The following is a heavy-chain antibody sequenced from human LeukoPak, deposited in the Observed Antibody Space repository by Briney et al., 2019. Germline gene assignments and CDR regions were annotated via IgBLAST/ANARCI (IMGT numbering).Heavy chain of an antibody. CDR3: AKSMIVVVTRDYFDY. CDR1: GFTFSSYA. D-gene: IGHD3-22*01. Sequence: GGSLRLSCAASGFTFSSYAMSWVRQAPGKGLEWVSAISGSGGSTYYADSVKGRFTISRDNSKNTLYLQMNSLRAEDTAVYYCAKSMIVVVTRDYFDYWGQGTLVTVSS. CDR2: ISGSGGST. J-gene: IGHJ4*02. V-gene: IGHV3-23*01.